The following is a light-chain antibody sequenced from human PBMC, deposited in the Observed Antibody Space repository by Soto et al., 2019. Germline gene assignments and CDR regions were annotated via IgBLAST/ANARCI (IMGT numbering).Light chain of an antibody. CDR1: SSNIGAHSN. CDR2: DNN. V-gene: IGLV1-40*01. J-gene: IGLJ1*01. Sequence: QSVLTQPPSVSGAPGQRVTISCTGSSSNIGAHSNVYWYQHLPGTAPKLLIYDNNNRPSGVPDRFSGSKSGTSASLAITGLQAEDEAEYYCQSYDSSRSAPYVFGTGTKLTVL. CDR3: QSYDSSRSAPYV.